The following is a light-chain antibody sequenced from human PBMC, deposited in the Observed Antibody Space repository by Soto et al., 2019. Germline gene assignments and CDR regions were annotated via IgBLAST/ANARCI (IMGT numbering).Light chain of an antibody. CDR3: QSYDSSLSGSVV. Sequence: QSVLTQPPSVSGPPGQRVTISCTGTSSNIGAGFDVHWYQKLPGTAPKLLIFDNTNRPSGVPDRFSASRSGTSASLAITGLQAGDEADYFCQSYDSSLSGSVVFGGGTKLTVL. J-gene: IGLJ2*01. CDR2: DNT. CDR1: SSNIGAGFD. V-gene: IGLV1-40*01.